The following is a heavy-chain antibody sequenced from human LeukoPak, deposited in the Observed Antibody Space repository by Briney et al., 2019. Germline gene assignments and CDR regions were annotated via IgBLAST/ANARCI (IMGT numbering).Heavy chain of an antibody. V-gene: IGHV4-59*01. CDR1: GGSISSSY. D-gene: IGHD2-8*01. CDR2: IYHSGST. CDR3: ARDSVYATNWFDP. J-gene: IGHJ5*02. Sequence: SETLSLTCTVSGGSISSSYWNWIRQSPGKGPEWIGYIYHSGSTNYNPSLMSRVTISIDTSKNQFSLKLRSVTAADTAVYYCARDSVYATNWFDPWGQGALVTVSS.